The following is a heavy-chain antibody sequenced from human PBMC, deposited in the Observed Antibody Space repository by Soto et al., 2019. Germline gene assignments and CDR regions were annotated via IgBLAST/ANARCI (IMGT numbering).Heavy chain of an antibody. J-gene: IGHJ4*02. D-gene: IGHD5-12*01. Sequence: SGPTLVNPTQTLTLTCTFSGFSLSTSGVGVGWIRQPPGKGLEWIGYIYYTGNTVFNPSLKSRVSISVDTSKNQFSLKLNPVTAADTAVYYCSSLPDGYTSGLDYWGQGTLVTVSS. CDR3: SSLPDGYTSGLDY. CDR1: GFSLSTSGVG. CDR2: IYYTGNT. V-gene: IGHV4-30-4*08.